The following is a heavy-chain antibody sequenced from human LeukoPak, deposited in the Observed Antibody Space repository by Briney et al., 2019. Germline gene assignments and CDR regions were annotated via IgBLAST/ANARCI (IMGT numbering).Heavy chain of an antibody. CDR2: INTDGSYT. J-gene: IGHJ4*02. V-gene: IGHV3-74*01. D-gene: IGHD5-18*01. Sequence: PGGSLRLSCAASGFSFSIHGMGWVRRAPGKGLVWVSRINTDGSYTDYADSVKGRFTMSRDNSKNTLYLQMNSLRAEDTAVYYCARERRIQLWHYFDYWGQGTLVTVSS. CDR3: ARERRIQLWHYFDY. CDR1: GFSFSIHG.